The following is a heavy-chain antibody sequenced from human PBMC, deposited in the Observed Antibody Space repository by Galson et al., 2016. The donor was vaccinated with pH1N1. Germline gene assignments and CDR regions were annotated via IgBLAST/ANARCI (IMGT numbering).Heavy chain of an antibody. CDR1: GYTFTSYY. CDR3: ARDLARRNES. CDR2: IDPRGGTT. J-gene: IGHJ4*02. V-gene: IGHV1-46*01. D-gene: IGHD3-16*01. Sequence: QSGAEVKKTASSVKVSCKASGYTFTSYYIHWVRQAPGQGLEWLGVIDPRGGTTSYAQNFQGRVTMTSDPSTSTVSMELSSLKFDDTAVYSCARDLARRNESWGQGTLVTVSS.